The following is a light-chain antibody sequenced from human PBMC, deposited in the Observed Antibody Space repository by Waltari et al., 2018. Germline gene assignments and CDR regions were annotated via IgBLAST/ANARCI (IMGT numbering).Light chain of an antibody. CDR1: SNDVGGYNS. V-gene: IGLV2-14*01. CDR3: SSQSSNNVVL. J-gene: IGLJ2*01. CDR2: DVS. Sequence: QSALTQPASVSGSPGQSVTILCTGTSNDVGGYNSVSWYQEHPGQAPRVIIYDVSERPSGVSDRFSGSKSGNTASLTISGLQAEDEADYYCSSQSSNNVVLFGGGTKLTVL.